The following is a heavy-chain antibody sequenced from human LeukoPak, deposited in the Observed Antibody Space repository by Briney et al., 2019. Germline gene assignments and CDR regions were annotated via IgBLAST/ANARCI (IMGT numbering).Heavy chain of an antibody. CDR1: GYSISSGFY. V-gene: IGHV4-38-2*02. Sequence: WETLSLTCSVSGYSISSGFYWGWIRQPPGKGLEWIGSIYQSGITYYNPSLKSRVTISLDTSKNQFSLRLTSVTAADTAVYYCALVHYSSAWYNYFDYWGQGTLVTVSS. CDR2: IYQSGIT. D-gene: IGHD6-19*01. J-gene: IGHJ4*02. CDR3: ALVHYSSAWYNYFDY.